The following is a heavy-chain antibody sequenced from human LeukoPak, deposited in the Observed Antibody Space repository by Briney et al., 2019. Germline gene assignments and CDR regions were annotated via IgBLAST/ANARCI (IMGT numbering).Heavy chain of an antibody. CDR3: ARDLGLGESEQKGFSWNDAFDI. CDR1: GGSISSSS. CDR2: ISSSSSTI. Sequence: ETLSLTCTVSGGSISSSSFYWGWIRQPPGKGLEWVSYISSSSSTIYYADSVKGRFTISRDNAKNSLYPQMNSLRAEDTAVYYCARDLGLGESEQKGFSWNDAFDIWGQGTMVTVSS. D-gene: IGHD3-16*01. V-gene: IGHV3-48*04. J-gene: IGHJ3*02.